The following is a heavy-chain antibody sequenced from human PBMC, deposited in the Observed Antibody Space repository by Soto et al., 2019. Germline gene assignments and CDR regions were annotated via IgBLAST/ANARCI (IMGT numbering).Heavy chain of an antibody. D-gene: IGHD5-18*01. Sequence: GGSLRLSCAASGFTFSSYSMNWVRQAPGKGLEWVSSISRSSSYIYYADSVKGRFTISRDNAKNSLYLQMNSLRAEDTAVYYCARDGYSYGSYVSGYYGMDVWGQGTTVTVSS. J-gene: IGHJ6*02. CDR2: ISRSSSYI. V-gene: IGHV3-21*01. CDR3: ARDGYSYGSYVSGYYGMDV. CDR1: GFTFSSYS.